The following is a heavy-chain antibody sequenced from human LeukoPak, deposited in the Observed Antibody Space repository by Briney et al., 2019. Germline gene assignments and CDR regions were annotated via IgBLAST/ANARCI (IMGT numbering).Heavy chain of an antibody. CDR1: GFSLSTSGMC. V-gene: IGHV2-70*11. D-gene: IGHD3-22*01. J-gene: IGHJ4*02. CDR2: IDWDDDK. CDR3: ARIRYDSSGYPPNFDY. Sequence: SGPALVKPTQTLTLTCTFSGFSLSTSGMCVSWIRQPPGKALEWLARIDWDDDKYYSTSLKTRLTISKDTSKNQVVLTMTNMDPVDTATYYCARIRYDSSGYPPNFDYWGQGTLVTVFS.